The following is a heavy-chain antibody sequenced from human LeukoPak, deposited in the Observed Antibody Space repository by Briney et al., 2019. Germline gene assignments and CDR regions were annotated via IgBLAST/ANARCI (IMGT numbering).Heavy chain of an antibody. CDR1: GGSISSGDYY. CDR2: IYYSGST. D-gene: IGHD2-2*01. J-gene: IGHJ6*02. V-gene: IGHV4-30-4*01. Sequence: PSQTLSLTCTVSGGSISSGDYYWSWIRQPPGKGLEWIGYIYYSGSTYYNPSLKSRVTISVDTSKNQFSLKLSSVTAADTAVYYCASTSAGNSGMDVWGQGTTVTVSS. CDR3: ASTSAGNSGMDV.